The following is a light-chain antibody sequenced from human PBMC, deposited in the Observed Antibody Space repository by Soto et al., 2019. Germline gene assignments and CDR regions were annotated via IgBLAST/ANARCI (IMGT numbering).Light chain of an antibody. CDR1: SSDVGGYNY. Sequence: QSALTQPASVSGSPGQSITISCTGTSSDVGGYNYVSWYQHHAGKAPRLMIYASSNRPSGVSHRFSGSRSGNTASLTISGLQAEDEADYYCSSYTISTLVFATGTKLTVL. V-gene: IGLV2-14*01. CDR3: SSYTISTLV. CDR2: ASS. J-gene: IGLJ1*01.